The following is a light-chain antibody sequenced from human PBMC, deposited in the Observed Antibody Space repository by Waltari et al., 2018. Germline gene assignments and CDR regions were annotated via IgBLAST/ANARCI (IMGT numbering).Light chain of an antibody. V-gene: IGKV3-20*01. CDR2: GTS. CDR1: QSVSNFY. CDR3: QQYDSSPPMYI. Sequence: ESVLTQSPGTLSLSPGERATLSCRASQSVSNFYLAWYQQKPGQAPRLLIYGTSTRATGVPDRFSGSGSGGDFTLTISRLEPEDFAVYYCQQYDSSPPMYIFGQGTKLEMK. J-gene: IGKJ2*01.